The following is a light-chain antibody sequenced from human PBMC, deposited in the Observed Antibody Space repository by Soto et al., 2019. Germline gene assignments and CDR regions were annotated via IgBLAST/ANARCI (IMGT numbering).Light chain of an antibody. CDR3: QQYGSSLWT. V-gene: IGKV3-20*01. J-gene: IGKJ1*01. Sequence: EIVMTQSPATLSVSPGERATLSCRASQSVSSNLAWYQQKPGQAPRFLIYGAFSRATGIPDRFSGSGSGTDFTLTISRLEPEDFAVYYCQQYGSSLWTFGQGTKVDIK. CDR2: GAF. CDR1: QSVSSN.